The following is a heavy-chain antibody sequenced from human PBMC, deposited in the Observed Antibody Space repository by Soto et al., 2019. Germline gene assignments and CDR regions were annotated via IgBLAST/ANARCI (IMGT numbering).Heavy chain of an antibody. Sequence: EMQLLESGGGLVQPGGSLRLSCVVSGFSFSTYGVTWVRQAPGKGLEWFCGVSGGSGVTHYPDSVKGRFTISGDDSKNTVYLQMHSLRGEDTAVYYCTRWNGYGDLWGQGTLVTVSS. CDR3: TRWNGYGDL. V-gene: IGHV3-23*01. D-gene: IGHD1-1*01. J-gene: IGHJ5*02. CDR1: GFSFSTYG. CDR2: VSGGSGVT.